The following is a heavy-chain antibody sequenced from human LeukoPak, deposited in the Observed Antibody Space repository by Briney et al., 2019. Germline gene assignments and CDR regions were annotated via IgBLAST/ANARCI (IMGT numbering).Heavy chain of an antibody. J-gene: IGHJ4*02. D-gene: IGHD3-10*01. CDR2: IRYDGSNK. Sequence: GGSLRLSCAASGFTFSSYGMHWVRQAPGKGLEWVAFIRYDGSNKYYADSVKGRFTISRDNSKNTLYLQMNSLRAEDTAVYFCVRDGTVRGKNGCFDYWGRGTLVTVSS. CDR3: VRDGTVRGKNGCFDY. V-gene: IGHV3-30*02. CDR1: GFTFSSYG.